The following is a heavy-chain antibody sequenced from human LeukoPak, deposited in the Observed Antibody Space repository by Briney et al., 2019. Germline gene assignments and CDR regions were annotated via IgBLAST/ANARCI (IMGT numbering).Heavy chain of an antibody. J-gene: IGHJ4*02. V-gene: IGHV4-39*01. Sequence: SETLSLTCTVSGGSISSSSYYWGWIRQPPGKGLEWIGSIYYSGSTYYNPSLKSRVTISVDTSKNQFSLKLSSVTAADTAVYYCASGGRESSLPGYWGQGTLVTVSS. CDR2: IYYSGST. CDR1: GGSISSSSYY. CDR3: ASGGRESSLPGY. D-gene: IGHD1-26*01.